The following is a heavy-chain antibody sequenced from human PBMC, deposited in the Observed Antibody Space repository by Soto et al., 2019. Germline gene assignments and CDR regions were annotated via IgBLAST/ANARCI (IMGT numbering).Heavy chain of an antibody. CDR3: ARDRGGHEFWIGYPTGWFDP. Sequence: QVQLVESGGGVVQPGRSPRLSCAASGFTFSSYVMHWVRQAPGKGLEWVAVISYDGSNKYYADSVKGRFTVSRDNSKNTLYLQMNSLRAEDTAVYYCARDRGGHEFWIGYPTGWFDPWGKGTLVTVSS. CDR2: ISYDGSNK. D-gene: IGHD3-3*01. V-gene: IGHV3-30-3*01. CDR1: GFTFSSYV. J-gene: IGHJ5*02.